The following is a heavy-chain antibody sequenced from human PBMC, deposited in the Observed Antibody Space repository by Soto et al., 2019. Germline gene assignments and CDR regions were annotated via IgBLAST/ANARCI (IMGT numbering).Heavy chain of an antibody. CDR2: INYSGNT. CDR1: GVSISSHY. CDR3: ARGGGGSGSQDFDY. J-gene: IGHJ4*02. Sequence: TSETLSLTCTVSGVSISSHYWNWIRQPPGKGLEWIGYINYSGNTNYNPSLKGRVTISLDTSKIQFSLKLTSVTAADTAVYYCARGGGGSGSQDFDYWGQGNMVTVSS. V-gene: IGHV4-59*11. D-gene: IGHD3-10*01.